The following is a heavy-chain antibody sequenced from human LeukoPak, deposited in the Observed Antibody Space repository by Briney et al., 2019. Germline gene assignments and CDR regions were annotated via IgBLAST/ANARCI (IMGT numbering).Heavy chain of an antibody. J-gene: IGHJ4*02. CDR3: ARALGERPLTGYSSSWIYFDY. D-gene: IGHD6-13*01. V-gene: IGHV5-51*01. CDR2: IYPGDSDT. CDR1: GYSFTSYW. Sequence: GESLKISCKGSGYSFTSYWIGWVRQMPGKGLEWMGIIYPGDSDTRYSPSFQGQVTISADKSISTAYLQWSSLKASDTAMYHCARALGERPLTGYSSSWIYFDYWGQGTLVTVSS.